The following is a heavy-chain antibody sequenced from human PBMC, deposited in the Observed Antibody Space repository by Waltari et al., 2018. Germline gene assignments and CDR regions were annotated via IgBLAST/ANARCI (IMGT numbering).Heavy chain of an antibody. V-gene: IGHV3-23*01. CDR2: ISGSGGTS. CDR1: GFTFSHFS. D-gene: IGHD3-10*01. Sequence: VQLLESGGDLIQPGGSLRLSGAASGFTFSHFSITWVRQAPGKRLEWFSSISGSGGTSYYTDSVTGRFTISRDNSENTLYLHMNSLRAEDSAIYYCAKDRGSGRIYFDSWGRGTLVAVSS. J-gene: IGHJ4*02. CDR3: AKDRGSGRIYFDS.